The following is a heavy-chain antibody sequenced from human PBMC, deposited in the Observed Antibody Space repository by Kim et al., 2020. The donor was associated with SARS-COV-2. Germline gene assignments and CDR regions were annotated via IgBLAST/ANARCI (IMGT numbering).Heavy chain of an antibody. CDR1: GFTFSSYA. CDR2: IYSGGSST. CDR3: AKGITMVRAYYYGMDV. J-gene: IGHJ6*02. Sequence: GGSLRLSCAASGFTFSSYAMSWVRQAPGKGLDWVSVIYSGGSSTYYADSVKGRFTISRDNSKNTLYLQMNSLRAEDTAVYYCAKGITMVRAYYYGMDVWGQGTTVTVSS. V-gene: IGHV3-23*03. D-gene: IGHD3-10*01.